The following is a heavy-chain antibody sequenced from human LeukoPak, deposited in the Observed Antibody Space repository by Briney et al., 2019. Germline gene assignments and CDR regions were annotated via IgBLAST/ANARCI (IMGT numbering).Heavy chain of an antibody. D-gene: IGHD2-15*01. V-gene: IGHV4-34*01. CDR3: ARGLRITSPSSLFSRIGDHYMDV. CDR2: INRGGNT. J-gene: IGHJ6*03. CDR1: GGSFSNYY. Sequence: SETLSLTCSVYGGSFSNYYWTWIRQPPGKGLEWIGEINRGGNTNYNPSLETRVTVSVDRSKNEFSLKLTSVTAADTAVYYWARGLRITSPSSLFSRIGDHYMDVWGIGTTVAVSS.